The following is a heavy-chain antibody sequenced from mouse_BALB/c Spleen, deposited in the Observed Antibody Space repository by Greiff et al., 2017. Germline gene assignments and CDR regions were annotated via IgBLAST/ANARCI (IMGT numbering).Heavy chain of an antibody. CDR2: IDPSDSYT. D-gene: IGHD1-1*01. V-gene: IGHV1-69*02. Sequence: VQLQQPGAELVKPGASVKLSCKASGYTFTSYWMHWVKQRPGQGLEWIGEIDPSDSYTNYTHKFKGKATLTVDKSSSTAYMQLSSLTSEDSAVYYCARWSYGSSYFDYWGQGTTLTVSS. CDR1: GYTFTSYW. J-gene: IGHJ2*01. CDR3: ARWSYGSSYFDY.